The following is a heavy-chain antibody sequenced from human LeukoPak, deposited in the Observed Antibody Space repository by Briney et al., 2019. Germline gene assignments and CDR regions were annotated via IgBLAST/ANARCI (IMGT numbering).Heavy chain of an antibody. CDR1: GFTFSDYY. CDR3: AKLGEHIVVVTAIGWADY. D-gene: IGHD2-21*02. CDR2: ISSSDSTI. J-gene: IGHJ4*02. V-gene: IGHV3-11*01. Sequence: SGGSLRLSCAASGFTFSDYYMSWIRQAPGKGLEWVSYISSSDSTIYYADSVKGRFTISRDNAKNSLYLQMNSLRAEDTAVYYCAKLGEHIVVVTAIGWADYWGQGTLVTVSS.